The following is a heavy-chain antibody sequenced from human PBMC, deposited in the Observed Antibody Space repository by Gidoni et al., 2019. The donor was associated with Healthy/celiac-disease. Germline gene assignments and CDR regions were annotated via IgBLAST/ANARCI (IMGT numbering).Heavy chain of an antibody. CDR3: ARLADYDILTRSHYYYYGMDV. J-gene: IGHJ6*02. CDR1: GFTFSSYS. CDR2: ISSSSSYI. Sequence: EAQLVESGGGLVKPGGSLRLSCAASGFTFSSYSMNWVRQAPGKGLEWVSSISSSSSYIYYADSVKGRFTISRDNAKNSLYLQMNSLRAEDTAVYYCARLADYDILTRSHYYYYGMDVWGQGTTVTVSS. V-gene: IGHV3-21*01. D-gene: IGHD3-9*01.